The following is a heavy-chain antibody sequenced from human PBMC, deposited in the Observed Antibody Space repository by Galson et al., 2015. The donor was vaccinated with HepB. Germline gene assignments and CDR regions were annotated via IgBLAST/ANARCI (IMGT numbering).Heavy chain of an antibody. CDR2: IIPFIGIA. D-gene: IGHD4-17*01. CDR3: ARVVGDYGEYIDYLDF. CDR1: GGTFSSYT. J-gene: IGHJ4*02. V-gene: IGHV1-69*02. Sequence: SVKVSCKASGGTFSSYTINWVRQAPGQGLEWMGRIIPFIGIANYAQKFQGRVTITADKSTSTVYMELSSLRSEDTAVYYCARVVGDYGEYIDYLDFWGQGTLVTVSS.